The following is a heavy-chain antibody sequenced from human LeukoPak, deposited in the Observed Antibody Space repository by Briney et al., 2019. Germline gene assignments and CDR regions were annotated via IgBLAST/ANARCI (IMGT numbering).Heavy chain of an antibody. V-gene: IGHV4-59*01. J-gene: IGHJ5*02. Sequence: PSETLSLTCTVSGGSISSYYRSWIRQPPGKGLEWIGYIFYSGSTNYNPSLKSRVTISIDTSKNQFSLNLNSVTAADTAVYYCARGVSSSWYLVWFDPWGQGTLVTVSS. CDR1: GGSISSYY. D-gene: IGHD6-13*01. CDR3: ARGVSSSWYLVWFDP. CDR2: IFYSGST.